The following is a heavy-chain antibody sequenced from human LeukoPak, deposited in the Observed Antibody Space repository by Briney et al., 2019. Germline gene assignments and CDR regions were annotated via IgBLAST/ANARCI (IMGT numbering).Heavy chain of an antibody. Sequence: GGPLRLSCAVSGLTFSTFGMNWARQAPGKGPESVSSISSSGSSISYADSVKGRFSIPRDNAKTSLYLQMDSLRAEDTAVYDCARRQYCSGRNCYTNAMDVWGQGTTVTVSS. V-gene: IGHV3-21*01. CDR2: ISSSGSSI. CDR1: GLTFSTFG. CDR3: ARRQYCSGRNCYTNAMDV. D-gene: IGHD2-15*01. J-gene: IGHJ6*02.